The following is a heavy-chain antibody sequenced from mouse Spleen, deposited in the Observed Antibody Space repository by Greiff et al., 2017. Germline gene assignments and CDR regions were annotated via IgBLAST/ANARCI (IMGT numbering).Heavy chain of an antibody. V-gene: IGHV6-6*01. D-gene: IGHD2-4*01. CDR1: GFTFSDAW. CDR3: TTTMITTEGFAY. Sequence: EVKSVESGGGLVQPGGSMKLSCAASGFTFSDAWMDWVRQSPEKGLEWVAEIRNKANNHATYYAESVKGRFTISRDDSKSSVYLQMNSLRAEDTGIYYCTTTMITTEGFAYWGQGTLVTVSA. J-gene: IGHJ3*01. CDR2: IRNKANNHAT.